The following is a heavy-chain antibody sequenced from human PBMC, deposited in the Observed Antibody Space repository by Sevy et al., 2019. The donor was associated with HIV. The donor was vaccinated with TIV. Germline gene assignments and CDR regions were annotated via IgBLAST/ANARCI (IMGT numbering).Heavy chain of an antibody. J-gene: IGHJ6*02. V-gene: IGHV3-30*18. CDR2: ISYDGSNK. Sequence: GGSLRLSCAASGFTFSNYGMHWVRQAPGEGLEWVAVISYDGSNKFYGGSVKGRFTISSDTSKSTLYLQMNSLRVEDTAVYYCAKDFTEYNGMDVWGQVTIVTVSS. CDR3: AKDFTEYNGMDV. CDR1: GFTFSNYG.